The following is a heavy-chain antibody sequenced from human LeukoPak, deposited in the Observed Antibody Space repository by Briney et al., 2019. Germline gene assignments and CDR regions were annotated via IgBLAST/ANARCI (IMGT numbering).Heavy chain of an antibody. Sequence: PSETLSLTCTVSGGSISSYYWSWIRQPAGKGLEWIGRIYTSGSTNYNPSLKSRVTMSVDTSKNQFSLRLSSVTAADTAVYYCARDRAYYYGSGSYFYDYWGQGTLVTVSS. CDR3: ARDRAYYYGSGSYFYDY. CDR2: IYTSGST. CDR1: GGSISSYY. J-gene: IGHJ4*02. D-gene: IGHD3-10*01. V-gene: IGHV4-4*07.